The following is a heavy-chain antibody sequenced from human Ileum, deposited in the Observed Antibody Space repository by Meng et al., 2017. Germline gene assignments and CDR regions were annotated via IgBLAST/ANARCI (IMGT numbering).Heavy chain of an antibody. V-gene: IGHV4-31*03. CDR1: GGSISSGGYY. D-gene: IGHD3/OR15-3a*01. J-gene: IGHJ5*02. CDR3: ARVRRGLGLRIDP. CDR2: IFYSGST. Sequence: QGQLQDSGPGLVKPSQTLSLTCTVSGGSISSGGYYWGWIRQHPGKGLEWIGYIFYSGSTYYNSSLKSRINISVDTSKNQFSLKVSSVTAADTAVYYCARVRRGLGLRIDPWGQGTLVTVSS.